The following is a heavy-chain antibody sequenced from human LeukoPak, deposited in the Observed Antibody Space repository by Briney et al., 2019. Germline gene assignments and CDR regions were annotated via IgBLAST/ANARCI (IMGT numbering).Heavy chain of an antibody. Sequence: PGVSLRLSCAASGFTFSTSSMNWVRQAPGKGLEWVSSITSSSSHIYDADSVKGRFTISRDNAKNSLFLQMNSLRAEDTAVYYCARDQGRIPGRPGAFDIWGQGTMVTVSS. D-gene: IGHD6-6*01. V-gene: IGHV3-21*01. CDR1: GFTFSTSS. CDR2: ITSSSSHI. CDR3: ARDQGRIPGRPGAFDI. J-gene: IGHJ3*02.